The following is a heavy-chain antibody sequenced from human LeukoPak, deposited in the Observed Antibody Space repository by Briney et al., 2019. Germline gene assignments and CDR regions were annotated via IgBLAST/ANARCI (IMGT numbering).Heavy chain of an antibody. D-gene: IGHD1-26*01. CDR3: ASGSYTHYYFDY. CDR1: GGSISRYY. CDR2: LYYSGST. V-gene: IGHV4-59*01. Sequence: PSETLSLTCTVSGGSISRYYWRWIRQPPGKGLEWIGYLYYSGSTNYNPSLKSRVTIAVDTSKYQFSLKLSSVTAADTAVYSCASGSYTHYYFDYWGQGTLVTVSS. J-gene: IGHJ4*02.